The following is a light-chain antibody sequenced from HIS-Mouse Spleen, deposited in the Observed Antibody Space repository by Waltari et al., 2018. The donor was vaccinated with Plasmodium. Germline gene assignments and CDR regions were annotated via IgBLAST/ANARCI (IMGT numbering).Light chain of an antibody. CDR1: QSVSSY. CDR3: QQFNSYPLT. J-gene: IGKJ4*01. Sequence: EIVLTQSPATLSLSPGESATLACRASQSVSSYLAWYQQKPGQAPRLLIYDASNRATGIPARFSGSGSGTDFTLTISSLQPEDFATYYCQQFNSYPLTFGGGTKVEI. V-gene: IGKV3-11*01. CDR2: DAS.